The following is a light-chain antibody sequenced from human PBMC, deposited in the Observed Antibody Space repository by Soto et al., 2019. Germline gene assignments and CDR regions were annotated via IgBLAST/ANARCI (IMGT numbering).Light chain of an antibody. J-gene: IGLJ1*01. Sequence: QSVLTQPTSVSGSPGQSITISCTGTSSDVGAYNYVSWYQQHPGKAPKLMIYDVYDRPSGVSYRFSGSKSGNTASLTISGLQGEDEADYYCSSYTISVTYIFGTGTKVTVL. CDR3: SSYTISVTYI. CDR2: DVY. V-gene: IGLV2-14*03. CDR1: SSDVGAYNY.